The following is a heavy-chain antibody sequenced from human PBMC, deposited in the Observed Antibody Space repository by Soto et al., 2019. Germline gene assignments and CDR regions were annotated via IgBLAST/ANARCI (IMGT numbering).Heavy chain of an antibody. CDR1: GGSISSYY. Sequence: PSETISLTCAVSGGSISSYYWSWIRQPPGKGLEWIGYIYYSGSTNYNPSLKSRVTISVDTSKNQFSLKLSSVTAADTAVYYCARRYGYAFDIWGEGTMVTVSS. J-gene: IGHJ3*02. CDR3: ARRYGYAFDI. CDR2: IYYSGST. D-gene: IGHD4-17*01. V-gene: IGHV4-59*01.